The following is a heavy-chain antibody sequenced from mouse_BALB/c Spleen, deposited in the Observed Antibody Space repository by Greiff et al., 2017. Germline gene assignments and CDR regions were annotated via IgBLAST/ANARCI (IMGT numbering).Heavy chain of an antibody. J-gene: IGHJ4*01. Sequence: VQLQQSGAELVRSGASVKLSCTASGFNTKDYYMHWVKQRPEQGLEWIGWIDPENGDTEYAPKFQGKATMTADTSSNTAYLQLSSLTSEDTAVYCCNVRLHPSYAMDYWGQGTSVTVSS. CDR2: IDPENGDT. CDR1: GFNTKDYY. CDR3: NVRLHPSYAMDY. V-gene: IGHV14-4*02. D-gene: IGHD1-2*01.